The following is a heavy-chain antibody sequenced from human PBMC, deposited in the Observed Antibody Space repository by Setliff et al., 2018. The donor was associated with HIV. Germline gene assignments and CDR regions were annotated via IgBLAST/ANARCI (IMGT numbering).Heavy chain of an antibody. V-gene: IGHV3-48*04. CDR1: GFTFSSYA. CDR3: ASARIPTGGVSTSLDF. J-gene: IGHJ4*02. Sequence: PGGSLRLSCAASGFTFSSYAMSWVRQAPGKGLEWLSYISSSSDSPTKYADSVQGRCTISRDNSKSTLYLQLSSLRPEDTAVYYCASARIPTGGVSTSLDFWGLGTLVTVSS. D-gene: IGHD2-15*01. CDR2: ISSSSDSPT.